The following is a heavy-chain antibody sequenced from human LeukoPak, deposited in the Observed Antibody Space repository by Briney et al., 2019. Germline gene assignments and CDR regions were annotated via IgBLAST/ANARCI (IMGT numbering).Heavy chain of an antibody. Sequence: SETLPLTCTVSGDSISSYYWTWIRQPAGKGLEWIGRIYTSGSTNYNPSLKSRVTMSVDTSKNQFSLKLSSVTAADTAVYYCTRGGSGSYSAFDIWGQGTMVTVSS. D-gene: IGHD1-26*01. CDR1: GDSISSYY. CDR2: IYTSGST. J-gene: IGHJ3*02. CDR3: TRGGSGSYSAFDI. V-gene: IGHV4-4*07.